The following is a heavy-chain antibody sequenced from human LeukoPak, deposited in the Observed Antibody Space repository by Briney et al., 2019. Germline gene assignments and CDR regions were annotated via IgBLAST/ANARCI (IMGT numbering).Heavy chain of an antibody. CDR1: GYSLTSYW. D-gene: IGHD6-13*01. Sequence: GESLKISCKGSGYSLTSYWIVWVRQMPGKGLEWMGIIYPGDSDTRYSPSFQGQVTISADKSIGTAYLQWSSLKASDTAMYYCARLGAAAGIDYWGQGTLVTVSS. V-gene: IGHV5-51*01. CDR2: IYPGDSDT. J-gene: IGHJ4*02. CDR3: ARLGAAAGIDY.